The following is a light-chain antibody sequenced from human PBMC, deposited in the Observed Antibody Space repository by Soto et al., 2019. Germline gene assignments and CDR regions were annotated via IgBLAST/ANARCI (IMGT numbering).Light chain of an antibody. CDR1: QSVNNY. CDR2: DAS. CDR3: QHRNNRPFS. Sequence: DIVLTQSPAPLSLSPGERATLSCRASQSVNNYLAWYQQRPGQAPRLLIYDASNRATGIPARFSGSGSGTDFTLTISSLEPEDFAVYYCQHRNNRPFSFGPGTKVDIK. V-gene: IGKV3-11*01. J-gene: IGKJ3*01.